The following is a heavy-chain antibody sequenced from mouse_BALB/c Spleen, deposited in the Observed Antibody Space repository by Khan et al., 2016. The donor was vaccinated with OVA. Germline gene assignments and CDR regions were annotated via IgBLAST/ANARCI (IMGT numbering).Heavy chain of an antibody. D-gene: IGHD2-10*01. CDR1: GYTFTNYG. CDR3: ERPPYFSYTLDY. J-gene: IGHJ4*01. CDR2: INTYTGEP. Sequence: QIQLVQSGPELKKPGETVKISCKASGYTFTNYGMNWVKQSPGKALKWMGWINTYTGEPTYADDFKGRFAFSLETSASPAYLKINNLKNENTATYCCERPPYFSYTLDYWGQGTSVTVSS. V-gene: IGHV9-3-1*01.